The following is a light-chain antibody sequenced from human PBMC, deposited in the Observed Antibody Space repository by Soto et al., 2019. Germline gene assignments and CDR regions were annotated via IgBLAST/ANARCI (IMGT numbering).Light chain of an antibody. J-gene: IGKJ4*01. V-gene: IGKV3-20*01. CDR3: QQYGSSPPLT. CDR1: QSVSSSY. CDR2: CSS. Sequence: EIVLTQSPGTLSLSPGERATLSCRASQSVSSSYLAWYQQKPVQATRILIYCSSSRATGIPDRFSGSGSGTDFTLTISRLEPEDFAVYYCQQYGSSPPLTFGGGNKVEIK.